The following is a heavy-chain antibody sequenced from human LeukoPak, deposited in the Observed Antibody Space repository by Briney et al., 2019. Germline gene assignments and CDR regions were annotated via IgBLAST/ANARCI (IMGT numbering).Heavy chain of an antibody. CDR3: ARDPRWLTPDCTSTSCYENYFDP. Sequence: SETLSLTCAVSGYSISSGYQWAWIRQSPGKGLEWIGCIYHSGSAHYNPSLKSRVTILVETSKNQFSLKLYSVTAADTAVYYCARDPRWLTPDCTSTSCYENYFDPWGQGTLVTVSS. D-gene: IGHD2-2*01. CDR1: GYSISSGYQ. J-gene: IGHJ5*02. CDR2: IYHSGSA. V-gene: IGHV4-38-2*02.